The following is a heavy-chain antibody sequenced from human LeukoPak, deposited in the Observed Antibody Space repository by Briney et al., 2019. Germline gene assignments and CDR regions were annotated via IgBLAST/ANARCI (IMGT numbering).Heavy chain of an antibody. D-gene: IGHD6-13*01. CDR2: IFYSGST. J-gene: IGHJ4*02. CDR1: GGSISGGKDF. Sequence: PSETLSLTCTVSGGSISGGKDFWGWIRQPPGKGLEWIGSIFYSGSTYYNPPLKSRVTISVDTSRNEFSLKVMSATVADTAVYYCARRGITYSSSFFEFWGQGALVTVSS. CDR3: ARRGITYSSSFFEF. V-gene: IGHV4-39*01.